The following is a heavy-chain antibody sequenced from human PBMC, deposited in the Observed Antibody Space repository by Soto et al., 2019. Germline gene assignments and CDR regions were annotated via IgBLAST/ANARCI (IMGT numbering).Heavy chain of an antibody. CDR2: IWYDGSNK. CDR3: LGPVLDGMDV. D-gene: IGHD1-26*01. J-gene: IGHJ6*02. CDR1: GFTFSSYG. V-gene: IGHV3-33*01. Sequence: QVQLVESGGGVVQPGRSLRLSCAASGFTFSSYGMHWVRQAPGKGLEWAAVIWYDGSNKYYADSVKGRFTISRDNSKNTLYLQMNSLRAEDTAVYYCLGPVLDGMDVWGQGTTVTVSS.